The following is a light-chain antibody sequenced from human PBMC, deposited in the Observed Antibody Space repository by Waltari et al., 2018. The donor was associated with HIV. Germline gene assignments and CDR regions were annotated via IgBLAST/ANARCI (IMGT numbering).Light chain of an antibody. CDR3: QSYDTTNHLI. CDR2: EDT. J-gene: IGLJ2*01. Sequence: MLTQPHSMSASPGTTVTISCTRSSGTIASNSVQWYQQRPGGAPTTVVFEDTPRPSGVPERFSGSIDSSSNSASLTISGLKTEDEADYYCQSYDTTNHLIFGGGTKVTVL. V-gene: IGLV6-57*04. CDR1: SGTIASNS.